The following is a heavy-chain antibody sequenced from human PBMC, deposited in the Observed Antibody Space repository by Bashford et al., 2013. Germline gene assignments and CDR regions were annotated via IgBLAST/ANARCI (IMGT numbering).Heavy chain of an antibody. J-gene: IGHJ4*02. D-gene: IGHD3-3*01. V-gene: IGHV1-18*01. Sequence: ASVKVSCKASGYTFTSYGISWVRQAPGQGLEWMGWISAYNGNTNYAQKLQGRVTMTTDTSTSTAYMELRSLRSDDTAVYYCARVGEEGDPTTIFGVVIMRYYFDYWGQGTLVTVSS. CDR1: GYTFTSYG. CDR2: ISAYNGNT. CDR3: ARVGEEGDPTTIFGVVIMRYYFDY.